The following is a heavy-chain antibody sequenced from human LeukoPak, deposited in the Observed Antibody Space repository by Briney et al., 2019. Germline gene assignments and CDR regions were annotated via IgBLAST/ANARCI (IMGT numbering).Heavy chain of an antibody. D-gene: IGHD2-15*01. CDR2: ISAYNCYT. J-gene: IGHJ4*02. V-gene: IGHV1-18*01. CDR1: GYTFTSYG. CDR3: ARAPPVYGGSSYGY. Sequence: GASVTVSCLASGYTFTSYGINWVRQAPAQGLEWMGWISAYNCYTNYAHKLQGRVTMPPDTHTSTAYMELRSLRSDDTAVYYCARAPPVYGGSSYGYWVQGTLVSVSS.